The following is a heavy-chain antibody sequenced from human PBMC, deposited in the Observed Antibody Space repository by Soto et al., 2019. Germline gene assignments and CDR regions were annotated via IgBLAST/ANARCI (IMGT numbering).Heavy chain of an antibody. CDR1: GGSISSSSYY. CDR3: ARERPDGSMLDP. D-gene: IGHD6-13*01. J-gene: IGHJ5*02. Sequence: SETLSLTCTVSGGSISSSSYYWGWIRQPPGKGLEWIGSIYYSGSTYYNPSLKSRVTISVDTSKNQFSLKLSSVTAADTAVYYCARERPDGSMLDPWGQGTLVTVSS. V-gene: IGHV4-39*02. CDR2: IYYSGST.